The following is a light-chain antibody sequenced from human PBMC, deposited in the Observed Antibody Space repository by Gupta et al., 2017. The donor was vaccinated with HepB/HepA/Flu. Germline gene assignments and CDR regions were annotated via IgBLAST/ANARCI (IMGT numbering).Light chain of an antibody. Sequence: SGTPVQRVAISCSGSSSNIGTNYVNWYQQLPGTAPKLLIFVNNQRPSGVPDRFSGSKSGTSASLAISGLQSEDEAEYYCAAWDDSLTGVVFGGGTKMTVL. CDR3: AAWDDSLTGVV. CDR1: SSNIGTNY. J-gene: IGLJ2*01. V-gene: IGLV1-44*01. CDR2: VNN.